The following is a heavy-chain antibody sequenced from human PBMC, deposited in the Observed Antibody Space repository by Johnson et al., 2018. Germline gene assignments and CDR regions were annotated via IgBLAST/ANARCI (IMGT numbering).Heavy chain of an antibody. CDR1: GGAIRSSSYY. CDR2: IFYSGST. V-gene: IGHV4-39*02. CDR3: SRLNKQGLAQTYYGVEG. Sequence: QVQLQESGPGLVKPSETLSLTCTVSGGAIRSSSYYWVWIRRPPGKGLEWIGSIFYSGSTYYSPSLKGRVTISVDTSTNHFSLQVRSVTAADKAVYYCSRLNKQGLAQTYYGVEGWGQGTTVTFSS. J-gene: IGHJ6*02. D-gene: IGHD6-19*01.